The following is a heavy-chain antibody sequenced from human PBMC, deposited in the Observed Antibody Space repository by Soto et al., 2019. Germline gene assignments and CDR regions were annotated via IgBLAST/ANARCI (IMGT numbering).Heavy chain of an antibody. D-gene: IGHD3-22*01. V-gene: IGHV3-23*01. CDR3: AKGGYGDSTGYWDRFYFDY. J-gene: IGHJ4*02. CDR1: GFTFSSYA. Sequence: GGSLRLSCAASGFTFSSYAMSWVRQAPGKGLEWVSVISGSGVSTFFADSVKGRFTISRDNSKNTLYLQMNSLRAEDTAVYYCAKGGYGDSTGYWDRFYFDYWGQGTLVTVSS. CDR2: ISGSGVST.